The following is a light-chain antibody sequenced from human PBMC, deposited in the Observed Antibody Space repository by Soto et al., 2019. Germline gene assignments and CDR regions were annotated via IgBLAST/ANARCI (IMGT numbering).Light chain of an antibody. J-gene: IGLJ1*01. CDR3: QVWHSDDHHYV. V-gene: IGLV3-21*02. CDR2: GDT. CDR1: KIGFKS. Sequence: SYGLTQPPSVSVAPGRTATIACEGKKIGFKSVNWYQQEPGQAPVLVVYGDTARPSGVPARFCASSSGNTATLTISRVEAGDEADYYCQVWHSDDHHYVFGTGTKVTVL.